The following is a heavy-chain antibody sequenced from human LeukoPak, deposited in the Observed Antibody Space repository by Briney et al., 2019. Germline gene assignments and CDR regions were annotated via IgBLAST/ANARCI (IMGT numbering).Heavy chain of an antibody. Sequence: GGSLRLSCAASGFTFSSYSMNWVRQAPGKGLEWVGRIKSKTDGGTTDYAAPVKGRFTISRDDSKNTLYLQMNSLKTEDTAVYYYTTSTVTTDTFDYWGQGTLVTVSS. CDR1: GFTFSSYS. CDR2: IKSKTDGGTT. V-gene: IGHV3-15*01. D-gene: IGHD4-11*01. CDR3: TTSTVTTDTFDY. J-gene: IGHJ4*02.